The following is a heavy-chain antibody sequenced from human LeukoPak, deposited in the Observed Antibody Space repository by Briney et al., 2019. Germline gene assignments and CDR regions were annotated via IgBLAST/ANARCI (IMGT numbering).Heavy chain of an antibody. Sequence: SETLSLTCTVSGGSISSYYWSWIRQPPRKGLEWIGYIYYSGSTNYNPSLKSRVTISVDTSKNQFSLKLSSVTAADTAVYYCARGVGAKEPDYWGQGTLVTVSS. CDR3: ARGVGAKEPDY. CDR2: IYYSGST. CDR1: GGSISSYY. J-gene: IGHJ4*02. D-gene: IGHD1-26*01. V-gene: IGHV4-59*01.